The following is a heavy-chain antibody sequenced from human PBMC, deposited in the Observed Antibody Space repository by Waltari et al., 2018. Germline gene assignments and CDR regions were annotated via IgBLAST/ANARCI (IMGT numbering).Heavy chain of an antibody. CDR3: AKGIAAADYYYYGMDV. CDR1: GFTFSSYA. Sequence: EVQLLESGGGLVQPGGSLRLSCAASGFTFSSYAMSWVRPAPGKGLEWVSAISGSGGSTYYADSVKGRFTISRDNSKNTLYLQMNSLRAEDTAVYYCAKGIAAADYYYYGMDVWGQGTTVTVSS. D-gene: IGHD6-13*01. J-gene: IGHJ6*02. V-gene: IGHV3-23*01. CDR2: ISGSGGST.